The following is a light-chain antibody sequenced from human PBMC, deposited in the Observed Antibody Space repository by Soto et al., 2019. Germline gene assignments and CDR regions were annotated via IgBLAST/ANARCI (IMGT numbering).Light chain of an antibody. CDR2: GAS. V-gene: IGKV3-15*01. CDR3: QHYNIWTPLP. J-gene: IGKJ4*01. CDR1: QSVSSN. Sequence: EIVMTQSPATLSVSPGERATLSCRASQSVSSNLAWYQQKPGQAPRLLIYGASTRATGIPARFSGSRSGTVFALTLSSLQSEHFAVYSRQHYNIWTPLPFGGGTQEEI.